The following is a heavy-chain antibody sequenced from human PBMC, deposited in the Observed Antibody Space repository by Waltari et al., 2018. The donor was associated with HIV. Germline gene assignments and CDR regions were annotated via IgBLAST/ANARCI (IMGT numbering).Heavy chain of an antibody. D-gene: IGHD1-26*01. CDR1: GFPFSSSA. Sequence: EVQLLESGGGLVQPGGSLRLTCAASGFPFSSSAISWVRQAPGKGLEWVSAISGSGGSTYYADSVKGRFTISRDNSKNTLYLQMNSLRAEDTAVYYCAKSHSSIVGATDYWGQGTLVTVSS. CDR2: ISGSGGST. V-gene: IGHV3-23*01. J-gene: IGHJ4*02. CDR3: AKSHSSIVGATDY.